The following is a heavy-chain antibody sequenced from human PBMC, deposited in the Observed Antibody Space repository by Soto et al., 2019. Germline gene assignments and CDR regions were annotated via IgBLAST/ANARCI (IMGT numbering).Heavy chain of an antibody. CDR1: GFTFSSYA. J-gene: IGHJ4*02. CDR2: ISGSGGST. D-gene: IGHD1-26*01. CDR3: AKGRGIVGATPYYFDY. Sequence: EVQLLESGGGLVQPGGSPRLSCAASGFTFSSYAMSWVRQAPGKGLEWVSAISGSGGSTYYADSVKGRFTISRDNSKNTLYLQMNSLRAEDTAVYYCAKGRGIVGATPYYFDYWGQGTLVTVSS. V-gene: IGHV3-23*01.